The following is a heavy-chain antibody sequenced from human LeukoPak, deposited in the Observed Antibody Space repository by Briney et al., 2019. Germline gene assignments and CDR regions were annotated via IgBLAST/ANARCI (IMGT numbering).Heavy chain of an antibody. CDR1: GGSISSGGYY. Sequence: SETLSLTCTVSGGSISSGGYYWSWIRQQPGKGLEWIGYIYYSGSTYYNPSLKSRVTISVDTSKNQFSLKLSSVTAADTAVYYCARERHSSGYSDYWGQGTLVTVS. J-gene: IGHJ4*02. V-gene: IGHV4-31*03. CDR3: ARERHSSGYSDY. CDR2: IYYSGST. D-gene: IGHD3-22*01.